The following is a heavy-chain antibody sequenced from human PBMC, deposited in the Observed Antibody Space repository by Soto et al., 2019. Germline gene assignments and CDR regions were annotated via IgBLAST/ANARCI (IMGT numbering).Heavy chain of an antibody. J-gene: IGHJ6*01. V-gene: IGHV3-33*01. CDR3: ARYKGQLAQDYYYGMDV. D-gene: IGHD2-2*01. Sequence: QVQLVESGGGVVQPGRSLRLSCAASGFTFSSYGMHWVRQAPGKGLAWVAVLWYDGSNKYYADSVKGRFTISRDNSKNALYLQMNSLRAEYTAVYYCARYKGQLAQDYYYGMDVWGQGTTVTVSS. CDR2: LWYDGSNK. CDR1: GFTFSSYG.